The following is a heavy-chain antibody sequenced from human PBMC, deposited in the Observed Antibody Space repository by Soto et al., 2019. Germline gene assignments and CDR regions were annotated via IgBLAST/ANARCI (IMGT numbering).Heavy chain of an antibody. V-gene: IGHV3-15*01. CDR3: TTDSSSTLGSFDY. CDR1: GFTFSNAW. CDR2: IKSKTDGGTT. Sequence: GGSLRLSCAASGFTFSNAWMSWVRQAPGKGLERVGRIKSKTDGGTTDYAAPVKGRFTISRDDSKNTLYLQMNSLKTEDTAVYYCTTDSSSTLGSFDYWGQGTLVTVSS. J-gene: IGHJ4*02. D-gene: IGHD6-6*01.